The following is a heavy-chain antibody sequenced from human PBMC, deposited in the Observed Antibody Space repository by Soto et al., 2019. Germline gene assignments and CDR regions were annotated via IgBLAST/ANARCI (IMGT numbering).Heavy chain of an antibody. CDR3: AKATATAITTCYFYGMDV. J-gene: IGHJ6*02. V-gene: IGHV3-30*18. CDR1: GFIFSTYG. CDR2: ISYDGRNK. D-gene: IGHD4-4*01. Sequence: QMQLVESGGGVVQPGRSLRVSCEASGFIFSTYGMHWVRQAPGKGLEWVAVISYDGRNKYYADSVRGRFTISRDNSKNTLHLQMNSLRGEDTAVYYCAKATATAITTCYFYGMDVWGQGTTVTVSS.